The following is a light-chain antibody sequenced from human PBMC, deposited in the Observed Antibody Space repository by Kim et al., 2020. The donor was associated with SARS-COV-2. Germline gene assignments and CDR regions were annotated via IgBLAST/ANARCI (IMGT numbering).Light chain of an antibody. CDR2: RNN. Sequence: GQRVTISCSGSSSNIGSNYVYWYQQLPRTAPKLLIYRNNQRPSGVPARFSGSKSGTSASLAISGLRSEDEADYYCAAWDDSLSGPVFGGGTQLTVL. CDR3: AAWDDSLSGPV. J-gene: IGLJ2*01. V-gene: IGLV1-47*01. CDR1: SSNIGSNY.